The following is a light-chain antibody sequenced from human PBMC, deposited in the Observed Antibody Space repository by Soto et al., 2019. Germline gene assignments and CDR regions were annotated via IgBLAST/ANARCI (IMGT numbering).Light chain of an antibody. CDR3: QSYDNTLSDVV. Sequence: QSVLTQPPSVSGAPGQRVTIPCTGSRSNIGANYDVQWFKQLPGAAPRLLLFLNNNRPACVPDRFSGSKSGTSASLAITGLQAEDEAQYYCQSYDNTLSDVVFRGGTKLTVL. CDR1: RSNIGANYD. V-gene: IGLV1-40*01. CDR2: LNN. J-gene: IGLJ2*01.